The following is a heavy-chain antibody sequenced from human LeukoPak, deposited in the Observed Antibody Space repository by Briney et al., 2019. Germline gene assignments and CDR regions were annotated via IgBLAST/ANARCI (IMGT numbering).Heavy chain of an antibody. D-gene: IGHD1-7*01. CDR2: IYYTGST. Sequence: PSETLSLTCTVSGGSVSSSSFHWGWIRQPPGKGLEWIGSIYYTGSTSYNPSLKSRVTISLDMSKNQFSLQLTSVTAADTAVYYCARHWSYGTGYFDYWGQGTLVTVSS. V-gene: IGHV4-39*07. CDR1: GGSVSSSSFH. J-gene: IGHJ4*02. CDR3: ARHWSYGTGYFDY.